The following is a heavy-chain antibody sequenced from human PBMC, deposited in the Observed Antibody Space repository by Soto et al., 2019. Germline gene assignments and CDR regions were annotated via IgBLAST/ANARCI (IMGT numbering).Heavy chain of an antibody. CDR1: GFTFSSYA. CDR2: ISGSGGST. J-gene: IGHJ6*02. D-gene: IGHD3-10*01. Sequence: GGSLRLSCAASGFTFSSYAMSWVRQAPGKGLEWVSAISGSGGSTYYADSVKGRFTISRDNSKNTLYLQMNSLRAEDTAVYYCAKADNSGYYYYGMDVWGQGTTVTVSS. V-gene: IGHV3-23*01. CDR3: AKADNSGYYYYGMDV.